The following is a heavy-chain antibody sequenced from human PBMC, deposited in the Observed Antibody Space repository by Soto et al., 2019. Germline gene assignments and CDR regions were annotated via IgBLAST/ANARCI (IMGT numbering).Heavy chain of an antibody. CDR2: INHSGSA. D-gene: IGHD1-26*01. J-gene: IGHJ4*02. Sequence: PSETLSLTCTVSGGSISSSRCHWGWIRQPPGKGLEWIGQINHSGSANYNPSLKSRVTISVHTSNSQFSLELSSVTAADTAVYYCARGLITGSRYSGGWYYFDSWGQGTQVTVSS. V-gene: IGHV4-39*07. CDR3: ARGLITGSRYSGGWYYFDS. CDR1: GGSISSSRCH.